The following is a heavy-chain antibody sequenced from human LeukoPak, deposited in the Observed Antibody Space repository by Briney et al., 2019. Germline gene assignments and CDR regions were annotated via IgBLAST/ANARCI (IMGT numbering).Heavy chain of an antibody. J-gene: IGHJ6*03. V-gene: IGHV3-7*01. CDR3: ARGDYGDYMDV. D-gene: IGHD4-17*01. CDR1: GFTFSSYW. Sequence: GGSLRLSCAASGFTFSSYWMSWVRQAPGKGLEWVANIKQDGSEKYYVDSVKGRFTTSRDNAKNSLYLQMNSLRAEDTAVYYCARGDYGDYMDVWGKGTTVTVSS. CDR2: IKQDGSEK.